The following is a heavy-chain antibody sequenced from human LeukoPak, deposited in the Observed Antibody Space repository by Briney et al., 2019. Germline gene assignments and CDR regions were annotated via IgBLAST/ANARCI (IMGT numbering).Heavy chain of an antibody. CDR2: ISYDGSNK. D-gene: IGHD3-22*01. V-gene: IGHV3-30*18. J-gene: IGHJ4*02. CDR1: GFTFSSYG. CDR3: AKDRNFYYYDSSGYTNY. Sequence: PGRSLRLSCAASGFTFSSYGMHWVRQAPGKGLEWVAVISYDGSNKYYADSVKGRFTISRDNSKNTLYLQMNSLRAEDTAVYYCAKDRNFYYYDSSGYTNYWGQGTLVTVSS.